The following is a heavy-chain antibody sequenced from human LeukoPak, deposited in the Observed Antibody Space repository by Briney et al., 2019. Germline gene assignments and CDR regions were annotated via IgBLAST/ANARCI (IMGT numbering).Heavy chain of an antibody. D-gene: IGHD4-17*01. CDR3: ARGRTRYGDYTYYYYYGMDV. CDR2: IIPILGIA. J-gene: IGHJ6*02. V-gene: IGHV1-69*04. CDR1: GGTFSSYA. Sequence: SVKVSCKASGGTFSSYAISWVRQAPGQGLEWMGRIIPILGIANYAQKFQGRVMITADKSTSTAYMELSSLRSEDTAVYYCARGRTRYGDYTYYYYYGMDVWGQGTTVTVSS.